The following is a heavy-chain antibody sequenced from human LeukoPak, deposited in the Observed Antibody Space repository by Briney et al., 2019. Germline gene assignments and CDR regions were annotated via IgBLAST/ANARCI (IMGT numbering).Heavy chain of an antibody. CDR1: GGSFSGYY. V-gene: IGHV4-34*01. J-gene: IGHJ4*02. D-gene: IGHD3-10*01. CDR2: INHSGST. Sequence: PSETLSLTCAVYGGSFSGYYWSWIRQPPGKGLEWIGEINHSGSTNYNPSLKSRVTILVDTSKNQFSLKLSSVTAADTAVYYCARPGYGSGSYSLLNYWGQGTLVTVSS. CDR3: ARPGYGSGSYSLLNY.